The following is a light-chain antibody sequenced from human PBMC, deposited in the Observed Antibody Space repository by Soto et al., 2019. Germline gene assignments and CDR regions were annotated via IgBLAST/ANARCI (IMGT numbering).Light chain of an antibody. V-gene: IGLV1-44*01. J-gene: IGLJ2*01. CDR1: STNIGRNT. CDR3: AAWDDSLNGVV. Sequence: QSVLTQTHSAFGTPEQRVSISCYGSSTNIGRNTVIWYQQVPGKTPKVLIYSNRQRPSGVPDRCSGSKSGTSASLAISGLPYDDEADYYCAAWDDSLNGVVFGGGTKLTVL. CDR2: SNR.